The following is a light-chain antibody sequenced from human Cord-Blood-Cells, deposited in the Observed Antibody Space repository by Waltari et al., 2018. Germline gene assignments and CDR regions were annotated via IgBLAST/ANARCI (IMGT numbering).Light chain of an antibody. CDR2: AAS. CDR1: QSISSY. J-gene: IGKJ1*01. V-gene: IGKV1-39*01. CDR3: QHSYRTPRT. Sequence: DIQMTQSPSSLSASVGDRVTITCRASQSISSYLNWYQQKPGKAPKLLIYAASSLQSVVPSRFFVSGSGTHFTLTISILQPEDFATYYCQHSYRTPRTFGQGTKVEIK.